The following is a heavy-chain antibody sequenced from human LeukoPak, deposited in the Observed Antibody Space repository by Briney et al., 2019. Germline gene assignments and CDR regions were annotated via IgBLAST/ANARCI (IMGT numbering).Heavy chain of an antibody. CDR1: GFTFSNYA. CDR3: AKDLTFGGVIVGYLFDY. V-gene: IGHV3-23*01. Sequence: GGSLRLSCAASGFTFSNYAMSWVRQAPGKGLEWVSVITGSGVSTGYPDSVKGRFTISRDNSKNTLYLQMNSLRAEDSAVYYCAKDLTFGGVIVGYLFDYWGQGTLVTVSS. CDR2: ITGSGVST. D-gene: IGHD3-16*02. J-gene: IGHJ4*02.